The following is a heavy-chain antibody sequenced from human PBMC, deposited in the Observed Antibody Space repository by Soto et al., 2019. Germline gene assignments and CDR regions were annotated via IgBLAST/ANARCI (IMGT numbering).Heavy chain of an antibody. CDR3: ARFRVLFRDYYYGMDV. D-gene: IGHD2-21*01. CDR1: GYTFTSYA. V-gene: IGHV1-3*01. CDR2: INAGNGNT. Sequence: ASVKVSCKASGYTFTSYAMHWVRQAPGQRLEWMGWINAGNGNTKYSQKFQGRVTITRDTSASTAYMELSSLRSEDTAVYYCARFRVLFRDYYYGMDVWGQGTTVTVSS. J-gene: IGHJ6*02.